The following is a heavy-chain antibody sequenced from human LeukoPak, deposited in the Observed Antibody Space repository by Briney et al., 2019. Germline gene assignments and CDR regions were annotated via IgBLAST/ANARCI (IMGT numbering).Heavy chain of an antibody. CDR2: ISSSSSYI. CDR1: GFTFSSYS. CDR3: ARATTFIAASDY. J-gene: IGHJ4*02. D-gene: IGHD6-6*01. Sequence: GGSLRLSCAASGFTFSSYSMNWVRQAPGKGLEWVSSISSSSSYIYYADSVKGRFTISRDNAKNSLYLQMNSLRAEDTAVYYCARATTFIAASDYWGQGTLVTVSS. V-gene: IGHV3-21*04.